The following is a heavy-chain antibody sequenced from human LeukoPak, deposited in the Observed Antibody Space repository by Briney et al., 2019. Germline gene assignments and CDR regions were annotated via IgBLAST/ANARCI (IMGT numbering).Heavy chain of an antibody. CDR2: IHRSGSP. V-gene: IGHV4-4*02. J-gene: IGHJ4*02. Sequence: SETLSLTCTVSLDSTTSNFWSWVRQPPGKGLEWIGEIHRSGSPNYNPSLQSRVTISIDRSRNQIVLELSSVTAADTAVYYCAREILGGFNPGAYWGPRILVTVSS. CDR3: AREILGGFNPGAY. D-gene: IGHD7-27*01. CDR1: LDSTTSNF.